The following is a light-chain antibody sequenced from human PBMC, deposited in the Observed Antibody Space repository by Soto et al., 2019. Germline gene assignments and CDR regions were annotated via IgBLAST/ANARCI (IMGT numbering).Light chain of an antibody. CDR1: QSVSSSY. CDR2: GAS. J-gene: IGKJ5*01. CDR3: QQYGSATLYT. V-gene: IGKV3-20*01. Sequence: IVLTQSPGTLSLSPGERATLSCRASQSVSSSYLAWYQQKPGQAPRLLIYGASSRATGIPDRFSGSGSGTDFTLTISRLEPEDLAVYHCQQYGSATLYTFGQGTRLEIK.